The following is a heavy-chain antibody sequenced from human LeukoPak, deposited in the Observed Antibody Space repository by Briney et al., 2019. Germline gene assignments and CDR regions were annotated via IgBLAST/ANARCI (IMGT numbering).Heavy chain of an antibody. CDR3: AKDRAMAQWPVGFDY. J-gene: IGHJ4*02. CDR2: ISGSGGST. Sequence: GGSLRLSCVASGFTFSSYAMSWVRQAPGKGLEWVSAISGSGGSTYYADSVKGRFTISRDNSKNTLHLQMNSLRAEDTAVYYCAKDRAMAQWPVGFDYWGQGTLVTVSS. V-gene: IGHV3-23*01. D-gene: IGHD6-19*01. CDR1: GFTFSSYA.